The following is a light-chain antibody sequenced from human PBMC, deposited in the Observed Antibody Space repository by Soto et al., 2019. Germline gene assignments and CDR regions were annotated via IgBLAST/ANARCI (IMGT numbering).Light chain of an antibody. CDR2: DAS. J-gene: IGKJ3*01. V-gene: IGKV3-11*01. CDR1: QSVRSY. CDR3: QQRFDWPPRFT. Sequence: EIVLTQSPATLSLSPGERATLSCRASQSVRSYLAWYQQRPGQAPRLLIYDASNRAPGIPARFSGSGSGTEFTLTISRLEPEDFAVYYCQQRFDWPPRFTFGPGTTVEIK.